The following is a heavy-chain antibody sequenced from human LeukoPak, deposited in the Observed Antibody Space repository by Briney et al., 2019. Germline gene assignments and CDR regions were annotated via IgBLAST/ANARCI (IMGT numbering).Heavy chain of an antibody. D-gene: IGHD1-26*01. CDR2: SRNKANSYTT. J-gene: IGHJ3*02. CDR1: GFIFNDYY. V-gene: IGHV3-72*01. CDR3: ARVTVGATGDAFDI. Sequence: GGSLRLSCAASGFIFNDYYLDWVRQAPGKGLEWVGRSRNKANSYTTVYAASVKGRFTVSRDDSKDSLYLEMNSLKTEDTAVYYCARVTVGATGDAFDIWGQGTVVTVSS.